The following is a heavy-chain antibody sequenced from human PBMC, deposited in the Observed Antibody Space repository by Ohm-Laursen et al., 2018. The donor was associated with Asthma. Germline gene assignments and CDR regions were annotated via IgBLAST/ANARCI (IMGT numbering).Heavy chain of an antibody. Sequence: SLRLSCTASGFTFSSYSMNWVRQAPGKGLEWVSYITIYSSTTYYADSVKGRFTISRDNAKNSLYLQMNSLRAQDTAVYYCAVRTTSAGFDVWGQGTTVTVSS. J-gene: IGHJ6*02. CDR2: ITIYSSTT. V-gene: IGHV3-48*01. CDR3: AVRTTSAGFDV. CDR1: GFTFSSYS. D-gene: IGHD1-1*01.